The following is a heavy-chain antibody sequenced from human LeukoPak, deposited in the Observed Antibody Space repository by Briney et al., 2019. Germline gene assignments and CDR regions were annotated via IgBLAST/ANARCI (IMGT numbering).Heavy chain of an antibody. CDR2: IYYSGSTDYSGST. D-gene: IGHD3-10*01. Sequence: SDTLSLTCTVSGGSISSHFWSWIRQPPGKGLEWIAYIYYSGSTDYSGSTDYNPSLKSRVTISVDTSKNQFSLKLSSVTAADTAVYYCARGQVSGVWGKGTTVTVSS. CDR1: GGSISSHF. J-gene: IGHJ6*04. CDR3: ARGQVSGV. V-gene: IGHV4-59*11.